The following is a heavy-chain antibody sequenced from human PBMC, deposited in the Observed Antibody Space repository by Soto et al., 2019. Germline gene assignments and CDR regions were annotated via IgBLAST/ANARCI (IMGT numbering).Heavy chain of an antibody. CDR2: ISYEGSSK. J-gene: IGHJ6*02. V-gene: IGHV3-30*18. CDR3: AKEIAVAGDPFYYFGLDV. CDR1: GFTFRTSG. D-gene: IGHD6-13*01. Sequence: QVQLVESGGGVVQPGRSLRLSCAASGFTFRTSGMHWVRQAPGKGLEWVGFISYEGSSKYYADSVKGRFTIARDNSKNTLYLQMSHLRGEDTAVYYCAKEIAVAGDPFYYFGLDVWGQGNTVTVSS.